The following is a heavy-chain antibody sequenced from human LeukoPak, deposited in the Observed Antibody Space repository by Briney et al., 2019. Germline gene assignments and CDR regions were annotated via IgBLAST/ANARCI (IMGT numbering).Heavy chain of an antibody. J-gene: IGHJ4*02. Sequence: GGSLRLSCAASGFTFSSYWMSWVRQAPGKGLEWVASINEDGSVKYYVDSVKGRFTISRDNAKNSLYLQMNSLRAEDTAVYYCARDTYRFDDYWGQGTLVTVSS. CDR3: ARDTYRFDDY. CDR1: GFTFSSYW. V-gene: IGHV3-7*01. CDR2: INEDGSVK.